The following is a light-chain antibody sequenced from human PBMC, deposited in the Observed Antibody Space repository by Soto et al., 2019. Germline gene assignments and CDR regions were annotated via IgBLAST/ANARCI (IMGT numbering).Light chain of an antibody. CDR3: QEYNSDSIT. Sequence: DIQMAQSPSTLSSSVGDIVAITCRASQSIRRYLNWYQKKPGKAPKLLIYEASSLESGVPSRLRGSGYGTELTITISSLQTDDSETYYCQEYNSDSITFGQGTRLEIK. J-gene: IGKJ5*01. CDR1: QSIRRY. V-gene: IGKV1-5*03. CDR2: EAS.